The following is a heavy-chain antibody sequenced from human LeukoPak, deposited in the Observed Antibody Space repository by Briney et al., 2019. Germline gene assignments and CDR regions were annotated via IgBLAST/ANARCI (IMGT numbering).Heavy chain of an antibody. Sequence: GASLQISCNGSGYTFTSYWIGSVRQLPAKGLEWMGIIYPGGSNTSYSPSFQGQGTISADKSISPAYLKSSSLKASDTAMYYCARLAISSIWSVYFDYWGQGTLVTVSP. J-gene: IGHJ4*02. CDR1: GYTFTSYW. CDR3: ARLAISSIWSVYFDY. V-gene: IGHV5-51*01. D-gene: IGHD6-13*01. CDR2: IYPGGSNT.